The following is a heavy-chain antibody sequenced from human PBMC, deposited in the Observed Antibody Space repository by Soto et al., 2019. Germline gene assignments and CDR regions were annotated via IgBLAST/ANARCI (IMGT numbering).Heavy chain of an antibody. J-gene: IGHJ6*02. Sequence: PGESLKISCKGSGYSFTKYWIGWVRQMPGKGLEWMAIIYPDESDTRYSPSFQGQVTISADKSISTAYLQWSSLKASDTAMYYCARSKGNYPNRWYYYGMDVWGQGTTVTVSS. V-gene: IGHV5-51*01. D-gene: IGHD4-4*01. CDR2: IYPDESDT. CDR3: ARSKGNYPNRWYYYGMDV. CDR1: GYSFTKYW.